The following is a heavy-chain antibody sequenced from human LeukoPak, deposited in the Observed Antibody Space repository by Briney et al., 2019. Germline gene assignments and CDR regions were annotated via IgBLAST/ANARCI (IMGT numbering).Heavy chain of an antibody. V-gene: IGHV3-11*06. CDR1: GFTFTDYY. CDR3: ARYPVGNYDSGFDY. Sequence: GGSLRLSCAASGFTFTDYYMTWIRQAPGKGLEWVSYITSSGSYTNYADSVKGRFTISRDNANNSLYLQMNSLRAEDTAVHYCARYPVGNYDSGFDYWGQGSLVIVSS. D-gene: IGHD5-12*01. CDR2: ITSSGSYT. J-gene: IGHJ4*02.